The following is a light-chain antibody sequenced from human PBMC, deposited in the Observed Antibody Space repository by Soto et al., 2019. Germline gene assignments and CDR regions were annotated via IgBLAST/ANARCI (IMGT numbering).Light chain of an antibody. CDR1: QSVSSY. J-gene: IGKJ1*01. CDR2: DAS. CDR3: QQRSSWPRT. V-gene: IGKV3-11*01. Sequence: EIVLTQSPDTLSLSPGERATLACRASQSVSSYLAWYQQKPGQAPRVVIYDASNRATGIPPRFSGSGSGTDFTLTISSLEPEDFAGYYCQQRSSWPRTFGQGTKVEIK.